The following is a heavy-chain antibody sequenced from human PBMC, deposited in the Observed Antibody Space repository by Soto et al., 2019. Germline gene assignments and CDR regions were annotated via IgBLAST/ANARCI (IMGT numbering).Heavy chain of an antibody. J-gene: IGHJ6*02. CDR1: GGSISRSSYY. CDR2: IYYSGSA. Sequence: SETLWLACTVGGGSISRSSYYCGWIRQPQEKGLEWIGSIYYSGSAYYNPSLKSRVTISVDTSKNQFSLKLSSVTAADTAVYYCANTIAAATRYYYYGMDVWGQGTTVT. D-gene: IGHD6-13*01. V-gene: IGHV4-39*01. CDR3: ANTIAAATRYYYYGMDV.